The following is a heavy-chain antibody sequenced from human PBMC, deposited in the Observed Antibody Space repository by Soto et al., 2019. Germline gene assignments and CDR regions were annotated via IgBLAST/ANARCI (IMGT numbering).Heavy chain of an antibody. CDR3: ARVSGIYYFDY. V-gene: IGHV3-11*05. CDR2: MSSSRTYT. Sequence: QVQLMESGGGLVKPGGSLRLSCAASGFTFSDYYMSWIRQAPGKGLEWISYMSSSRTYTNNADSVKGRFIISRDNAKNSLYLQMNSLRAEDTAIYYCARVSGIYYFDYWGQGTLVAVSS. J-gene: IGHJ4*02. D-gene: IGHD1-26*01. CDR1: GFTFSDYY.